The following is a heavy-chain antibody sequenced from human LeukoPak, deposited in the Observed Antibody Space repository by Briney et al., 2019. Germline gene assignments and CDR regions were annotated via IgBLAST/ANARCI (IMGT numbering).Heavy chain of an antibody. J-gene: IGHJ4*02. CDR3: AREAVAGTGFDY. V-gene: IGHV3-48*03. CDR1: GFTFNSYE. D-gene: IGHD6-19*01. CDR2: ISSSGSTI. Sequence: GGSLRLSCAASGFTFNSYEMNWVRQAPGKGLEWVSYISSSGSTIYYADSVKGRFTISRDNAKNSLYLQMNSLRAEDTAVYYCAREAVAGTGFDYWGQGTLVTVSS.